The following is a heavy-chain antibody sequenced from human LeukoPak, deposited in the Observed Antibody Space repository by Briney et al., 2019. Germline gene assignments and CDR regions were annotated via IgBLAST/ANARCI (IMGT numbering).Heavy chain of an antibody. J-gene: IGHJ3*02. Sequence: PGGSLRLSCAASGFTFSSYGMHWVRQAPGKGLEWVAVISYDGSNKYYADSVKGRFTISRDNSKNTLYLQMNSLRAEDTAVYYCARDHYIVVVTDTDAFDIWGQGTMVTVSS. V-gene: IGHV3-30*03. D-gene: IGHD2-21*02. CDR1: GFTFSSYG. CDR3: ARDHYIVVVTDTDAFDI. CDR2: ISYDGSNK.